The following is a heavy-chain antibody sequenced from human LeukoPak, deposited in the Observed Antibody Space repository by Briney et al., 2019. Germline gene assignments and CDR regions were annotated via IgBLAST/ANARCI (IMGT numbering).Heavy chain of an antibody. CDR1: GGSFSGYY. J-gene: IGHJ5*02. V-gene: IGHV4-34*01. Sequence: SETLSLTCAVYGGSFSGYYWSWIRQPPGKGLEWIGEINHSGSTNYNPSLKSRVTISVDTSKNQFSLKLSSVTAADTAVYYCARQRGSSPVLPRGLNWFDPWGQGTLVTVSS. CDR3: ARQRGSSPVLPRGLNWFDP. CDR2: INHSGST. D-gene: IGHD6-13*01.